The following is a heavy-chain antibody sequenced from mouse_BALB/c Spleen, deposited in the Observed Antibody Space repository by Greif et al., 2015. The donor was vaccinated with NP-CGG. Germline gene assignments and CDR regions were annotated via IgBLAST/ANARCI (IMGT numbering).Heavy chain of an antibody. D-gene: IGHD2-14*01. Sequence: VMLVESGPGLVAPSQSLSITCTVSGFSLTGYGVNWVRQPPGKGLEWLGMIWDDGSTDYNSALKSRLSISKDNSKSQVFLKMNSLQTDDTARYYCARDKGRRGWYFDVWGAGTTVTVSS. CDR1: GFSLTGYG. CDR2: IWDDGST. J-gene: IGHJ1*01. V-gene: IGHV2-6-7*01. CDR3: ARDKGRRGWYFDV.